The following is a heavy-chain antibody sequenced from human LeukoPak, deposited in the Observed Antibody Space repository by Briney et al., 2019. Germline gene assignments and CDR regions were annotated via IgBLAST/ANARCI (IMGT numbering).Heavy chain of an antibody. CDR2: ISGSGGST. D-gene: IGHD6-13*01. Sequence: GGSPRLSCAASGFTFSSYAMSWVRQAPGKGLEWVSAISGSGGSTYYADSVKGRFTISRDNSKNTLYLQMNSLRAEDTAVYYCAKQARYSSSWYMDYWGQGTLVTVSS. CDR3: AKQARYSSSWYMDY. J-gene: IGHJ4*02. V-gene: IGHV3-23*01. CDR1: GFTFSSYA.